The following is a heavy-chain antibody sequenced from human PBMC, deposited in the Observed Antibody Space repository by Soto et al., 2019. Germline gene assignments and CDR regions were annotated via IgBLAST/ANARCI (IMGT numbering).Heavy chain of an antibody. J-gene: IGHJ4*02. CDR1: GYTFTSYA. CDR3: ARVLGAPYYDFWSGLYY. CDR2: INAGNGNT. D-gene: IGHD3-3*01. V-gene: IGHV1-3*01. Sequence: ASVKVSCKASGYTFTSYAMHWVRQAPGQRLEWMGWINAGNGNTKYSQKFQGRVTITRDTSASTAYMELSSLRSEDTAVYYCARVLGAPYYDFWSGLYYWGQGTLVTVS.